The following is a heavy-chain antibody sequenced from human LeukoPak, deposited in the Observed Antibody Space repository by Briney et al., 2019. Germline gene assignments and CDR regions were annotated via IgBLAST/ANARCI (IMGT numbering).Heavy chain of an antibody. CDR2: ISSGNSYI. D-gene: IGHD3-22*01. V-gene: IGHV3-21*01. CDR1: GFTFSSYS. CDR3: ARGPSYYYDSSGFYYFDY. Sequence: GGSLRLSCAASGFTFSSYSMNWVRQAPGKRLEWVSSISSGNSYISYADSVKGRFTISRDNAANSLYLQMNSLRAEDTAVYYCARGPSYYYDSSGFYYFDYWGQGTLVTVSS. J-gene: IGHJ4*02.